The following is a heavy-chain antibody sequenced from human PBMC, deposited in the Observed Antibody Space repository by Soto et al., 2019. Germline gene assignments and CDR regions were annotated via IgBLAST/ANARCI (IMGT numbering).Heavy chain of an antibody. CDR3: ARGVLPTGHKNWFDP. CDR2: IIPIFGTA. CDR1: GGTFSSYA. D-gene: IGHD3-10*01. Sequence: SVKVSCKASGGTFSSYAISGVRQAPGQGLEWMGGIIPIFGTANYAQKFQGRVTITADESTSTAYMELSSLRSEDTAVYYCARGVLPTGHKNWFDPWGQGTLVTVSS. V-gene: IGHV1-69*13. J-gene: IGHJ5*02.